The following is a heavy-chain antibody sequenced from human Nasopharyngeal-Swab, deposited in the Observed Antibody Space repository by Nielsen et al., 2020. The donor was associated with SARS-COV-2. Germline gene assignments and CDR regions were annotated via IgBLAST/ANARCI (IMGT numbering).Heavy chain of an antibody. D-gene: IGHD3-10*01. Sequence: WIRQPPGKGLEWIGYIYYSGSTYYNPSLKSRVTISVDTSKNQFSLKLSPVTAADTAVYYCARNWRSGSMDVWGKGTTVTVSS. CDR3: ARNWRSGSMDV. V-gene: IGHV4-31*02. CDR2: IYYSGST. J-gene: IGHJ6*03.